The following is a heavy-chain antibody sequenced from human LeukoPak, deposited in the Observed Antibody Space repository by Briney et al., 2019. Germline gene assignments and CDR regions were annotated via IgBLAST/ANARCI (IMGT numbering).Heavy chain of an antibody. J-gene: IGHJ5*02. CDR1: GYSFSTYW. Sequence: GESLKISCKGSGYSFSTYWIGWVRPMPGKGLEWMGIIYPGDSDTRYSPSFQGQVTISADKSISTAYLQWSSLKASDTAMYYCARGYCSTTSCSEFDPWGQGTLVTVSS. V-gene: IGHV5-51*01. D-gene: IGHD2-2*01. CDR3: ARGYCSTTSCSEFDP. CDR2: IYPGDSDT.